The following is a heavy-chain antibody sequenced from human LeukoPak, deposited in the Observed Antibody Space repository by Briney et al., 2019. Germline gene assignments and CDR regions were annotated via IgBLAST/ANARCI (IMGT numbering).Heavy chain of an antibody. CDR3: ARVTYGSGSYYYYYYYMDV. J-gene: IGHJ6*03. CDR2: IYYSGST. CDR1: GGSISSYY. Sequence: PSETLSLTCTVSGGSISSYYWSWIRQPPGKGLEWIGYIYYSGSTNYNPSLKSRATISVDTSKNQFSLKLSSVTAADTAVYYCARVTYGSGSYYYYYYYMDVWGKGTTVTISS. V-gene: IGHV4-59*01. D-gene: IGHD3-10*01.